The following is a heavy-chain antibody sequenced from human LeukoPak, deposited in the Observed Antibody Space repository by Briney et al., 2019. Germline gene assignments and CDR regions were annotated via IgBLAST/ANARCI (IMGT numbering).Heavy chain of an antibody. J-gene: IGHJ4*02. D-gene: IGHD3-10*01. CDR1: GFTFSSYS. CDR2: FSGSGGTT. Sequence: PGGSLRLSCAVSGFTFSSYSMGWVCQAPGKGLERVSTFSGSGGTTYYADSVKGRFTVSRDNSKNTLYLQMNSLRTEDTAIYYCAKHRNFGELSPFDSWGQGTLVTVSS. V-gene: IGHV3-23*01. CDR3: AKHRNFGELSPFDS.